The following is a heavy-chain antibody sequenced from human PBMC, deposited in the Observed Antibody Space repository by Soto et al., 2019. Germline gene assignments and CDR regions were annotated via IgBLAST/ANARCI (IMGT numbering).Heavy chain of an antibody. Sequence: GGSLRLSCAASGFTFSHHDMSWVRQAPGKGLEWVSAISGSGGRTHYADSVKGRFTISRDNSKNMLSLQMNSLRAEDTAVYHCAKGLTSASSFDYWGQGTLVTVSS. J-gene: IGHJ4*02. V-gene: IGHV3-23*01. CDR3: AKGLTSASSFDY. CDR2: ISGSGGRT. D-gene: IGHD1-26*01. CDR1: GFTFSHHD.